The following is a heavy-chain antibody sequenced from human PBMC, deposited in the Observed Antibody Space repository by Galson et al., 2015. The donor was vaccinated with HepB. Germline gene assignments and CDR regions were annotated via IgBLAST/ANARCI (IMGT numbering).Heavy chain of an antibody. V-gene: IGHV3-21*04. CDR1: GFTFSSYS. CDR2: ISSSSTYI. CDR3: AKVPWEHTVVVTAMSY. Sequence: SLRLSCAASGFTFSSYSMNWVRQAPGKGLEWVSSISSSSTYIYYADSVMGRLTTSRDNAKNSLYLQMNSLRAEDTAVYYCAKVPWEHTVVVTAMSYWGQGTLVTVSS. D-gene: IGHD2-21*02. J-gene: IGHJ4*02.